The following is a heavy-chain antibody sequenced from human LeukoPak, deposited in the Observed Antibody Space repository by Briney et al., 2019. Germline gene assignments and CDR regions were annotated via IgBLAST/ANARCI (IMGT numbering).Heavy chain of an antibody. CDR3: AREGFYFDTGGSFDY. CDR2: INPNIGDT. V-gene: IGHV1-2*02. D-gene: IGHD3-22*01. Sequence: GASVKVSCKASGYTFTDHYLHWVRQAPGQGLEWVGWINPNIGDTNHAQKFQGRVTMTRDTSISTAYMEPNRLTSDDTAVYYCAREGFYFDTGGSFDYWGQGTLVTVSS. CDR1: GYTFTDHY. J-gene: IGHJ4*02.